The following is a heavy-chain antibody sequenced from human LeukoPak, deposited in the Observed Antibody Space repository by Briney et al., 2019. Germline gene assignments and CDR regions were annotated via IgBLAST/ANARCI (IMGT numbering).Heavy chain of an antibody. CDR2: ISYDGSNK. CDR1: GFTFSSYG. Sequence: GGSLRLSCAASGFTFSSYGMHWVRQAPGKGLEWVAVISYDGSNKYYADSEKGRFTIPRDNSKNTLYLQMNSLRAEDTAVYYCAKVERCSSTSCQGVDYWGQGTLVTVSS. CDR3: AKVERCSSTSCQGVDY. V-gene: IGHV3-30*18. D-gene: IGHD2-2*01. J-gene: IGHJ4*02.